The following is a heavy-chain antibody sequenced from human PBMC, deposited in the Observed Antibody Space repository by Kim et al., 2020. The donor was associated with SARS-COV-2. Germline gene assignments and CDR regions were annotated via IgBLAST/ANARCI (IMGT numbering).Heavy chain of an antibody. CDR2: IYYSGST. D-gene: IGHD3-10*01. V-gene: IGHV4-59*01. CDR1: GGSISSYY. J-gene: IGHJ6*02. Sequence: SETLSLTCTVSGGSISSYYWSWIRQPPGKGLEWIGYIYYSGSTNYNPSLKSRVTISVDTSKNQFSLKLSSVTAADTAVYYCARDPLLGVRGPYGMDVWGQGTTVTVSS. CDR3: ARDPLLGVRGPYGMDV.